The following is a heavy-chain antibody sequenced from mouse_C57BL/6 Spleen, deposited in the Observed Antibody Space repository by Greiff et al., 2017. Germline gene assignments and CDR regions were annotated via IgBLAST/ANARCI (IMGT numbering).Heavy chain of an antibody. Sequence: QVQLQQPGAELVKPGASVKLSCKASGYTFTSYWMHWVKQRPGRGLEWIGRIDPNSGGTTDNEKFKSKATLTVDKPSSTAYMQLSSLTSEDSAVYYCARTFGGLRGDWYYDVWGTGATVTVSS. CDR1: GYTFTSYW. CDR2: IDPNSGGT. D-gene: IGHD2-4*01. CDR3: ARTFGGLRGDWYYDV. V-gene: IGHV1-72*01. J-gene: IGHJ1*03.